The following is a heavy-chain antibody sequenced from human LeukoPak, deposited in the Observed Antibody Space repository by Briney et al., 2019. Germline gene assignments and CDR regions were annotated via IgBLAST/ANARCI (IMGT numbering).Heavy chain of an antibody. Sequence: GGSLRLSCAASGFTFSSYWMHWVRQAPGKGLVWVSRINSDGSSTSYADSVKGRFTISRDNAKNTLYLQMNSLRAEDTAVYYCARGTRGAVTTVIMDVWGQGTTVTVSS. V-gene: IGHV3-74*01. CDR2: INSDGSST. CDR3: ARGTRGAVTTVIMDV. D-gene: IGHD4-17*01. J-gene: IGHJ6*02. CDR1: GFTFSSYW.